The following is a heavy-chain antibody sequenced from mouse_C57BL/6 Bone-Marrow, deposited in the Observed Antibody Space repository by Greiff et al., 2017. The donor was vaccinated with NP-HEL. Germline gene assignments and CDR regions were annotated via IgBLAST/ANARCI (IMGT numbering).Heavy chain of an antibody. V-gene: IGHV1-69*01. CDR2: IDPSDSYT. Sequence: QVQLKQPGAELVMPGASVKLSCKASGYTFTSYWMHWVKQRPGQGLEWIGEIDPSDSYTNYNQKFKGKSTLTVDKSSSTAYMQLSSLTSEDSAVYYCARDRDFDYWGQGTTLTVSS. D-gene: IGHD2-14*01. CDR1: GYTFTSYW. CDR3: ARDRDFDY. J-gene: IGHJ2*01.